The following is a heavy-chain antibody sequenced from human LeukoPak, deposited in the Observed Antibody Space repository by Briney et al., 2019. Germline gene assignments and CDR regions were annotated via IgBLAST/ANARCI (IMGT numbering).Heavy chain of an antibody. CDR1: GGSISSGSYY. CDR2: IYTSGST. CDR3: ARGTEYNWSLDDAFDI. Sequence: SETLSLTCTVSGGSISSGSYYWSWIRQPAGKGLEWIGRIYTSGSTNYNPSLKSRVTISVDTSKNQFSLKLSSVTAADTAVYYCARGTEYNWSLDDAFDIWGQGTMVTVSS. D-gene: IGHD1-20*01. V-gene: IGHV4-61*02. J-gene: IGHJ3*02.